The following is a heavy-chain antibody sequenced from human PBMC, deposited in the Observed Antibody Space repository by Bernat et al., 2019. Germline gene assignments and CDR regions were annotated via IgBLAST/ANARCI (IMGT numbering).Heavy chain of an antibody. CDR3: ARDQMTTIWYFDL. CDR2: ISSSSSYI. Sequence: EVQLVESGGGLVKPGGSLRLSCAASGFTFSSYSMNWVRQAPGKGLEWVSSISSSSSYIYYADSVKGRFTISRDNAKISLYLQMNSLRAEDTAVYYCARDQMTTIWYFDLWGRGTLVTVSS. D-gene: IGHD4-17*01. J-gene: IGHJ2*01. CDR1: GFTFSSYS. V-gene: IGHV3-21*01.